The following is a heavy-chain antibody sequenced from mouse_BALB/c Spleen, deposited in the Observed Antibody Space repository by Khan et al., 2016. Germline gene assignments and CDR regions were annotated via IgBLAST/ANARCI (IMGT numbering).Heavy chain of an antibody. V-gene: IGHV14-1*02. D-gene: IGHD2-1*01. CDR3: ASSGGNYNFDY. CDR2: IDPENGNT. Sequence: VQLQQSGAELVRPGALVKLSCKASGFNIKDYYMHWVKQRPEQGLEWIGWIDPENGNTIYDPKFQGKASITADTSSNTAYLQLSSLTSEDTAVYYCASSGGNYNFDYWSQGTTLTVSS. J-gene: IGHJ2*01. CDR1: GFNIKDYY.